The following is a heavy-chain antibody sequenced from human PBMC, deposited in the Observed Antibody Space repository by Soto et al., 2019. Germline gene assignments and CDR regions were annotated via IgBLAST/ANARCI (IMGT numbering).Heavy chain of an antibody. Sequence: SGGSLRLSCAASGFTFSSYAMSWVRQAPGKGLEWVSAISGSGGSTYYADSVKGRFTISRDNSKNTLYLQMNSLRAEDTAVYYCAKDLGGYVHYYDSSGYSDYWGQGTLVTVSS. CDR1: GFTFSSYA. V-gene: IGHV3-23*01. CDR3: AKDLGGYVHYYDSSGYSDY. J-gene: IGHJ4*02. D-gene: IGHD3-22*01. CDR2: ISGSGGST.